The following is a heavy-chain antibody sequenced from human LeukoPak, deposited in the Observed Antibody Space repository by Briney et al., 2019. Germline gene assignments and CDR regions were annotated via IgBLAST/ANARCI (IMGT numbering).Heavy chain of an antibody. V-gene: IGHV4-61*01. CDR2: IYYSGST. Sequence: SETLSLTCTVSGGSVSSGSYYWSWIRQPPGKGLEWIGYIYYSGSTNYNPSLKSRVTISVDTSKNQFSLKLSSVTAADTAVYYCARVPQSITIFGVAARKAYFDYWGQGTLVTVSS. CDR3: ARVPQSITIFGVAARKAYFDY. D-gene: IGHD3-3*01. J-gene: IGHJ4*02. CDR1: GGSVSSGSYY.